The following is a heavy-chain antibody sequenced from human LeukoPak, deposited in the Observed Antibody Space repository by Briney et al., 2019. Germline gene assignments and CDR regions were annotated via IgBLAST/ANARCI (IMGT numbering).Heavy chain of an antibody. J-gene: IGHJ4*02. V-gene: IGHV4-34*01. D-gene: IGHD6-19*01. Sequence: PSETLSLTCAVYGGSFSGYYWSWIRQPPGKGLEWIGEINHSGSTNYNPSLKSRVTISVDTSKNQFSLKLSSVTAADTAVYYCARGRVYSSGRRYYFDYWGQGTLVTVSS. CDR1: GGSFSGYY. CDR3: ARGRVYSSGRRYYFDY. CDR2: INHSGST.